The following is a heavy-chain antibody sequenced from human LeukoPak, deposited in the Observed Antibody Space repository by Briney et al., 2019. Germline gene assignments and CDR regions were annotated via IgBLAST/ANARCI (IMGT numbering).Heavy chain of an antibody. V-gene: IGHV4-34*01. Sequence: SETLSLTCAVYGGSFSGYYWSWIRQPPGKGLEWIGEINHSGSTNYNPSLKSRVTISVDTSKNQFSLKLSSVTAADTAVYYCARRYCSSTSCYRIRFDPWGQGTLVTVSS. D-gene: IGHD2-2*02. CDR1: GGSFSGYY. CDR3: ARRYCSSTSCYRIRFDP. J-gene: IGHJ5*02. CDR2: INHSGST.